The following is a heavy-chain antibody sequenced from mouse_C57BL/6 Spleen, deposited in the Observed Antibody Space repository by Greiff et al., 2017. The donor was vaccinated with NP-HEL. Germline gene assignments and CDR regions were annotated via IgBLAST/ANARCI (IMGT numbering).Heavy chain of an antibody. CDR3: ARRDGSSLFDY. D-gene: IGHD1-1*01. J-gene: IGHJ2*01. V-gene: IGHV1-81*01. CDR1: GYTFTSYG. CDR2: IYPRSGNT. Sequence: VQLVESGAELARPGASVKLSCKASGYTFTSYGISWVKQRTGQGLEWIGEIYPRSGNTYYNEKFKGKATLTADKSSSTAYMELRSLTSEDSAVYFCARRDGSSLFDYWGQGTTLTVSS.